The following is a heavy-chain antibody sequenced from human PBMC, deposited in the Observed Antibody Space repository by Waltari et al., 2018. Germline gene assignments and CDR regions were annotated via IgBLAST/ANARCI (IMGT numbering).Heavy chain of an antibody. CDR1: GGSISNDNYY. Sequence: QVQLQESGPGLVKPSQTLSLTCTVSGGSISNDNYYWSWIRQHPGTGLEWIGYIYSTGRTSFNPSLKSRVTLSVDTPHNQFSLKLTSVTAADTAVYYCARSPTYYGSGTYYLRPQYYFDYWGQGTLVTVSS. V-gene: IGHV4-31*03. J-gene: IGHJ4*02. CDR3: ARSPTYYGSGTYYLRPQYYFDY. CDR2: IYSTGRT. D-gene: IGHD3-10*01.